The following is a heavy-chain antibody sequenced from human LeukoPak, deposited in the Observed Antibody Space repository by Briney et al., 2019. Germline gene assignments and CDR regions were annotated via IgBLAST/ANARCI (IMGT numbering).Heavy chain of an antibody. CDR1: GFTFSSYA. CDR3: AKDLYGDYEYYFDY. J-gene: IGHJ4*02. CDR2: ISGSGGST. Sequence: PGGALRLSCAASGFTFSSYAMSWVRQAPGKGLEWVSAISGSGGSTYYADSVKGRFTISRDNSKNTLYLQMNSLRAEDTAVYYCAKDLYGDYEYYFDYWGKGTLVTVSS. V-gene: IGHV3-23*01. D-gene: IGHD4-17*01.